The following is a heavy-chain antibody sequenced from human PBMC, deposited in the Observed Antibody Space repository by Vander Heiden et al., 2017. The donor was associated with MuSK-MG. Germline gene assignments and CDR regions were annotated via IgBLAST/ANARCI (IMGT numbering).Heavy chain of an antibody. D-gene: IGHD6-13*01. CDR3: ARDPGIAAATEYYFDY. CDR1: GLAFSSYG. CDR2: IWYDGSNK. Sequence: QVQLVGSGGGVVQPGRSLRLSCAASGLAFSSYGMHWVRQAPGKGLEWVAVIWYDGSNKYYADSVKGRFTISRDNSKNTLYLQMNSLRAEDTAVYYCARDPGIAAATEYYFDYWGQGTLVTVSS. V-gene: IGHV3-33*01. J-gene: IGHJ4*02.